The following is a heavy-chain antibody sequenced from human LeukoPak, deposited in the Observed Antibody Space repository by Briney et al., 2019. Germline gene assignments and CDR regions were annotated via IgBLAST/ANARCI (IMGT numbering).Heavy chain of an antibody. CDR2: ITGSEST. Sequence: GGSLRLSCATSGFTFSKYAITWVRQAPGKGLEWVSGITGSESTYYTDSVKGRFTISRDSSKNTLYLQMNSLRAEDTAVYYCAIGSYCSGGSCYPLFDYWGRGTLVTVSS. CDR1: GFTFSKYA. J-gene: IGHJ4*02. V-gene: IGHV3-23*01. CDR3: AIGSYCSGGSCYPLFDY. D-gene: IGHD2-15*01.